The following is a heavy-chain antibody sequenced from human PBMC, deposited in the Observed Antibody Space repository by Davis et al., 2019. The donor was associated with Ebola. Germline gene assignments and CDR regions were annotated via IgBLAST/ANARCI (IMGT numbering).Heavy chain of an antibody. J-gene: IGHJ4*02. V-gene: IGHV1-69*13. D-gene: IGHD3-9*01. Sequence: SSVNVSRKPSGGPFSSHPISWVRQAPRQGLEWMGGIIPIFDTPHYAQKFQGRITITADASTSTAYMGLSSLRSEDTATYFCARDFDGGNYYSDNWGPGTPVTVSS. CDR2: IIPIFDTP. CDR3: ARDFDGGNYYSDN. CDR1: GGPFSSHP.